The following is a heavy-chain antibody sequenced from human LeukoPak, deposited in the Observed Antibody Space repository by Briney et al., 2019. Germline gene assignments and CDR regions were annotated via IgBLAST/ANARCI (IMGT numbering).Heavy chain of an antibody. J-gene: IGHJ4*02. CDR2: IYTSGST. D-gene: IGHD3-10*01. V-gene: IGHV4-4*07. Sequence: SETLSLTCTVSGGSISNYYWSWIRQPAGKGLEWIGRIYTSGSTNYNPSLKSRVTMSVDTSKNQFSLKLSSVTAADTAVYYCAKEHRLGVFDYWGQGTLVTVSS. CDR3: AKEHRLGVFDY. CDR1: GGSISNYY.